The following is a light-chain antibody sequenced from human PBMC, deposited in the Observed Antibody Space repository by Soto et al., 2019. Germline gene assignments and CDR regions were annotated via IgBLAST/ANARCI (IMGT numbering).Light chain of an antibody. CDR2: DAS. CDR1: QSIGST. CDR3: QHYKTWPLS. Sequence: IVMTQSPATLSVSPGERATLSCRASQSIGSTLAWYQQKPGQTPRLLIYDASTRATGIPARFSGIGSGIEFTLIISSLQSEDFAVYYCQHYKTWPLSFGGGTKVDIK. J-gene: IGKJ4*01. V-gene: IGKV3-15*01.